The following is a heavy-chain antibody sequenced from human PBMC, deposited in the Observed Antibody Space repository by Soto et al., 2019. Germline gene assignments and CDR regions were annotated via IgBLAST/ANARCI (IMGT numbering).Heavy chain of an antibody. Sequence: QAQLRESGPGLVKPSQTLSLTCSGSGVTISRDGYYWAWIRQRPGTGLEWIGYIHFSGTSYYNPALKSLVTISVDTSQNQFSLSLTSVTAADTAVYYCARYRFSGNWSKSDYWGQGSLVVVSS. CDR2: IHFSGTS. CDR3: ARYRFSGNWSKSDY. J-gene: IGHJ4*02. V-gene: IGHV4-31*01. CDR1: GVTISRDGYY. D-gene: IGHD1-1*01.